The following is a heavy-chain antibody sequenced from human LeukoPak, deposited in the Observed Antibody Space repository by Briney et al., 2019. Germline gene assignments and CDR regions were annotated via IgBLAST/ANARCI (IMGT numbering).Heavy chain of an antibody. CDR1: GFTFSSYE. D-gene: IGHD2-15*01. V-gene: IGHV3-48*03. J-gene: IGHJ4*02. CDR3: AREGPSSYCSGGSCYLDY. CDR2: ISSSGSTI. Sequence: PGGSLRLSCAASGFTFSSYEMNWVRQAPGKGLEWVSYISSSGSTIYYADSVKGRFTISRDNAKNSLYLQMNSLRAVDTAVYYCAREGPSSYCSGGSCYLDYWGQGTLVTVSS.